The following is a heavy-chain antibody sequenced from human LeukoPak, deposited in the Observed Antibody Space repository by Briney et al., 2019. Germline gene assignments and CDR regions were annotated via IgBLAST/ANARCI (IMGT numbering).Heavy chain of an antibody. J-gene: IGHJ4*02. CDR1: GGSISSGSYY. CDR2: IYTSGST. V-gene: IGHV4-61*02. Sequence: PSETLSLTCTVSGGSISSGSYYWSWIRQPAGKGLEWIGRIYTSGSTNYNPSLKSRVTISVDTSKNQFSLKLSSVTAADTAVYYCARELGRRWAAAGKMDYFDYWGQGTLVTVSS. CDR3: ARELGRRWAAAGKMDYFDY. D-gene: IGHD6-13*01.